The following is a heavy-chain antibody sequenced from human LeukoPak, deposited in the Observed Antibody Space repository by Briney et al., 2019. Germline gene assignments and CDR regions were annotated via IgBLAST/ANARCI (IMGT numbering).Heavy chain of an antibody. CDR1: GYTFTSYG. V-gene: IGHV1-18*01. Sequence: ASVKVSCKASGYTFTSYGISWVRQAPGQGLEWMGWISAYNGNTNYAQKLQGRVTMTTDTSTSTAYMELRSLRSDDTAVYYCARTYSSSWYSYYYYGMDVWGQGTTVTVSS. J-gene: IGHJ6*02. CDR3: ARTYSSSWYSYYYYGMDV. D-gene: IGHD6-13*01. CDR2: ISAYNGNT.